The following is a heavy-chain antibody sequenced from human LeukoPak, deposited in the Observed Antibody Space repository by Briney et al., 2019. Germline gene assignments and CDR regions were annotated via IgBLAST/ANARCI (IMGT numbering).Heavy chain of an antibody. D-gene: IGHD3-10*01. CDR3: AKAPKRITMVRGVIIQGDRTFY. Sequence: GGTLRLSCVASGFIFSSYAMSWVRQAPGKGLEWVSAISGSGGSTNYADSVKGRFTISRDNSKNTLYLQMNSLRAEDTAVYYCAKAPKRITMVRGVIIQGDRTFYWGQGTLVTVSS. CDR2: ISGSGGST. J-gene: IGHJ4*02. V-gene: IGHV3-23*01. CDR1: GFIFSSYA.